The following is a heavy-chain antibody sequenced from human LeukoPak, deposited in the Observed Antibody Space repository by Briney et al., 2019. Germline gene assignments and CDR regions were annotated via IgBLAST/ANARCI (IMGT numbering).Heavy chain of an antibody. CDR2: IYYSGST. CDR3: ARLEGGYSPL. V-gene: IGHV4-59*08. J-gene: IGHJ4*02. D-gene: IGHD5-12*01. CDR1: GGSISSYY. Sequence: SETLSLTCTVSGGSISSYYWSWIRQPPGKGLEWIGYIYYSGSTNYNPSLKSRVTISVDTSKNKFSLKLSSVTAADTAVYYCARLEGGYSPLWGQGTLVTVSS.